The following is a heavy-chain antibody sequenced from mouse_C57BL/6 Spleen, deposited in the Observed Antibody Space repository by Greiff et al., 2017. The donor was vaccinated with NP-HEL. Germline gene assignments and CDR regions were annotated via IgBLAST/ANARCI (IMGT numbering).Heavy chain of an antibody. CDR2: IDPSDSAT. CDR3: ARWDEDY. CDR1: GYTFTSYW. V-gene: IGHV1-52*01. D-gene: IGHD4-1*01. J-gene: IGHJ2*01. Sequence: VQLQQPGAELVRPGSSVKLSCKASGYTFTSYWMHWVKQRPIQGLEWIGNIDPSDSATHYNQKFKDKATLTVDKSSSTAYMQLSSLTSEDSAVYYCARWDEDYWGQGTTLTVSS.